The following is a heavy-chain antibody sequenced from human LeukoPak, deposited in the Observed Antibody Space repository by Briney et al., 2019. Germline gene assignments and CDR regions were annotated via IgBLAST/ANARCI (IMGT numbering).Heavy chain of an antibody. CDR2: ISAYNGNT. Sequence: ASVKVSCKASGYTFTSYGISWVRQAPGQGLGWMGWISAYNGNTNYAQKLQGRVTMTTDTSTSTAYIELRSLRSDDTAVYYCARDAEYSSSWYGDNWFDPWGQGTLVTVSS. CDR3: ARDAEYSSSWYGDNWFDP. V-gene: IGHV1-18*01. J-gene: IGHJ5*02. D-gene: IGHD6-13*01. CDR1: GYTFTSYG.